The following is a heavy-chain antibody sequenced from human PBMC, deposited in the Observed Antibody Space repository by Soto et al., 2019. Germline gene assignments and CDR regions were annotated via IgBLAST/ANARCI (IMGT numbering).Heavy chain of an antibody. CDR2: ISAYKTNI. D-gene: IGHD3-10*01. CDR3: ARDLDGSGAYYTDF. J-gene: IGHJ4*02. Sequence: GASVKVSCKASGYTFPNYGITWVRQAPGQGLEWMGWISAYKTNIKYAQKFQGRVTLTTDTSTSTAYMELRSLRSDDTAIYCCARDLDGSGAYYTDFWGQGTLVTVSS. CDR1: GYTFPNYG. V-gene: IGHV1-18*01.